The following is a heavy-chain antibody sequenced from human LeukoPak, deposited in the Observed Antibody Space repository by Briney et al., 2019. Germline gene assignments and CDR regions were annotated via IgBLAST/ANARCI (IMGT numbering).Heavy chain of an antibody. CDR2: ISAYNGNT. J-gene: IGHJ3*02. D-gene: IGHD1-1*01. CDR3: ARVVSTGTADDAFDI. CDR1: GYTFTSYG. V-gene: IGHV1-18*01. Sequence: GASVKVSCKASGYTFTSYGISWVRQAPGQGLQWMGWISAYNGNTNYAQKLQGRVTMTTDTSTSTAYMELRSLRSDDTAVYYCARVVSTGTADDAFDIWGQGTMVTVSS.